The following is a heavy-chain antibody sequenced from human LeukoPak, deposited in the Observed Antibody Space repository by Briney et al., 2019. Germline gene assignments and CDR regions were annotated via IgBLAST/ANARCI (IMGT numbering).Heavy chain of an antibody. CDR3: ARLGSIAAAGTPDY. V-gene: IGHV3-11*06. CDR2: ISGTSSYT. D-gene: IGHD6-13*01. CDR1: GLTFSDYY. J-gene: IGHJ4*02. Sequence: GGSLRLSCAASGLTFSDYYMSWIRQAPGKGLEWVSYISGTSSYTTYADSVKGRFTISRDNAKNSLYLQMNSLRGEDTAVYYCARLGSIAAAGTPDYWGQGTLVTVSS.